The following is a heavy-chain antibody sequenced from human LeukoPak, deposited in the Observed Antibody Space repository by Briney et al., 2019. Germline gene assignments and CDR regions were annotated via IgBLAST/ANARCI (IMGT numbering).Heavy chain of an antibody. J-gene: IGHJ5*02. CDR3: VKDTAGWAVAGQEGFDP. CDR2: ISSSGGST. V-gene: IGHV3-64D*06. D-gene: IGHD6-19*01. CDR1: GFVFRSYA. Sequence: QPGGSLRLSCAASGFVFRSYAMSWVRQAPGKGLEWVSGISSSGGSTYYADSVKGRFTISRDNSKNTLYLQMSSLRAEDTAVYYCVKDTAGWAVAGQEGFDPWGQGTLVTVSS.